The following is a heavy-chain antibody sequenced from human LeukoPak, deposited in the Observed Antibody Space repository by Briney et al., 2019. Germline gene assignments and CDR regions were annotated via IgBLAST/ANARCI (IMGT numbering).Heavy chain of an antibody. Sequence: SETLSLTCTVSGGSISSYYWNWIRQPPGKGLEWIGYIYYSGSTNYNPSLKSRVTISVDTSKNQFSLKLSSVTASDTAVYYCARGSCANGVCSDFDYWGRGTLVTVSS. D-gene: IGHD2-8*01. J-gene: IGHJ4*02. CDR1: GGSISSYY. V-gene: IGHV4-59*01. CDR2: IYYSGST. CDR3: ARGSCANGVCSDFDY.